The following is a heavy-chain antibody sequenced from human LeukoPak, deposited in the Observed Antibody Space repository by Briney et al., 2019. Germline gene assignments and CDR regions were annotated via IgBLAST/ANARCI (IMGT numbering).Heavy chain of an antibody. Sequence: PSETLSLTCSVSSYSISSGYFWGWIRQPPGKGLEWIGCIYHSGSTYQNPSLNSRITMSVDTSKNEFSLKLSSVTAADTAVYYCARDSRRDGYNLDYWGRGTLVTVSS. V-gene: IGHV4-38-2*02. CDR2: IYHSGST. CDR3: ARDSRRDGYNLDY. D-gene: IGHD5-24*01. J-gene: IGHJ4*02. CDR1: SYSISSGYF.